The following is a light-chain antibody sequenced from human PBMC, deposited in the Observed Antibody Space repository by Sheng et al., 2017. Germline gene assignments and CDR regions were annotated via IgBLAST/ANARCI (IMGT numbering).Light chain of an antibody. CDR3: HVWDSSSDEVV. V-gene: IGLV3-21*02. CDR2: DDT. CDR1: NIGDKV. J-gene: IGLJ2*01. Sequence: SYVLTQPPSVSVAPGQTARITCGGNNIGDKVVHWYQQRPGQAPVLVVYDDTDRPSGIPERFSGSNSGNTATLTISRVEAGDEADYYCHVWDSSSDEVVFGGGTKLTVL.